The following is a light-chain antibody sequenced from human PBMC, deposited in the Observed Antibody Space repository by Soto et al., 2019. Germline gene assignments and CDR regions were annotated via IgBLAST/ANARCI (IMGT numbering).Light chain of an antibody. Sequence: QSALTQPPSASGSPGQSVTISCTGTSSDVGAYNYVSWYQQHPGKAPKLMIYEVSKRPSGVPDRFSGSKSGNTASLTVSGLQAEDEADYYCSSYAGSNKPVAFGGGTKLTVL. J-gene: IGLJ2*01. CDR1: SSDVGAYNY. V-gene: IGLV2-8*01. CDR3: SSYAGSNKPVA. CDR2: EVS.